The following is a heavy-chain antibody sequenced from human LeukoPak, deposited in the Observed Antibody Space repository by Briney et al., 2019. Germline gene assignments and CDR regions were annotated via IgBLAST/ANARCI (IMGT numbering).Heavy chain of an antibody. Sequence: ASVKVSCKVSGYTLTELSMHWVRQAPGKGLEWMGGFDPEDGETIYAQKFQGRVTMTEDTSTDTAHMELSSLRSEDTAVYYCATQWELHWEPTRSLQRNWFDPWGQGTLVTVSS. CDR1: GYTLTELS. CDR3: ATQWELHWEPTRSLQRNWFDP. J-gene: IGHJ5*02. CDR2: FDPEDGET. D-gene: IGHD1-26*01. V-gene: IGHV1-24*01.